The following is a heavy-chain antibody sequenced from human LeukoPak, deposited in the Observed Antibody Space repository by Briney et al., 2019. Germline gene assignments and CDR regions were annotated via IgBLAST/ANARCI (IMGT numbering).Heavy chain of an antibody. CDR3: AKVGGNSHYYYYMEV. CDR2: INWDGTYT. Sequence: GGSLRLSCAASGFTFDDYAMHWVRQAPGKGLEWVSLINWDGTYTYYADSVKGLFTVSRENSKNSLYLQMNSLRAEDTALYYCAKVGGNSHYYYYMEVWGKGTTVTVSS. V-gene: IGHV3-43D*03. CDR1: GFTFDDYA. D-gene: IGHD4-23*01. J-gene: IGHJ6*03.